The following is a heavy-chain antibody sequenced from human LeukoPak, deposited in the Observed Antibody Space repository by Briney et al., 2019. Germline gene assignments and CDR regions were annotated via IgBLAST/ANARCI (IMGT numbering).Heavy chain of an antibody. CDR1: GDSVSSNSAG. J-gene: IGHJ5*02. CDR3: ARSHRYNWNYGKENWFDP. CDR2: TYYRSKWYN. D-gene: IGHD1-7*01. V-gene: IGHV6-1*01. Sequence: SQTLSLTCAISGDSVSSNSAGWNWIRQSPSRGLEWLGRTYYRSKWYNDYAVSVKSRITINPDTSKNQFSLQLNPVTPEDTAVYYCARSHRYNWNYGKENWFDPWGQGTLVTVSS.